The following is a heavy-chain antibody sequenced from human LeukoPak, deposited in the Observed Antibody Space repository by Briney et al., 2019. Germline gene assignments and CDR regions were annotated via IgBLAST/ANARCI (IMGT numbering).Heavy chain of an antibody. J-gene: IGHJ4*02. CDR1: GYSISTGYY. V-gene: IGHV4-38-2*02. D-gene: IGHD1-26*01. Sequence: SETLSLTCTVSGYSISTGYYWGWIRQPPGKGLEWIGEINHSGSTNYNPSLKSRVTISVDTSKNQFSLKLSSVTAADTAVYYCARVLGWELLRRPFDYWGQGTLVTVSS. CDR3: ARVLGWELLRRPFDY. CDR2: INHSGST.